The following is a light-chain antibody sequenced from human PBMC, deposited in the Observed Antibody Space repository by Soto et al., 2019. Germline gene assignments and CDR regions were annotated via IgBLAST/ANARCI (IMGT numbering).Light chain of an antibody. J-gene: IGKJ2*02. V-gene: IGKV3-20*01. CDR1: QSVSSSY. Sequence: EIVLTQSPGTLSLSPGERATLSCRASQSVSSSYLAWYQQKPGQAPRLLIYGASSRATGIPDRFSGSGSGTDFTLTISRLESEDFAVYYCQQFGSSPPWTVGQGTKLEIK. CDR2: GAS. CDR3: QQFGSSPPWT.